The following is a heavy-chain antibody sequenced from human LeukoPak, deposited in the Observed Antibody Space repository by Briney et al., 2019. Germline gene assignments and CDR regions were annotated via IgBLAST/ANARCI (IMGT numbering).Heavy chain of an antibody. CDR3: ARGPPQLYDSSGDYDNY. D-gene: IGHD3-22*01. V-gene: IGHV4-34*01. J-gene: IGHJ4*02. CDR2: INHSGST. CDR1: GRSMSSYY. Sequence: SETLSLTCTVSGRSMSSYYWSWLRQPPGKGLEWIGEINHSGSTNYNPSLKSRVTISVDTSKNQFSLNLSSVTAADTAVYYCARGPPQLYDSSGDYDNYWGQGTLVTVSS.